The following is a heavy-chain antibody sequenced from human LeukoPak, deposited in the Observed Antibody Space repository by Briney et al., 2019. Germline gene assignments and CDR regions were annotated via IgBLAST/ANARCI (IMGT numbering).Heavy chain of an antibody. CDR2: IIPIFDTA. CDR3: AREGTTDNWFDP. Sequence: SVKVSCKASGYTFTSYGISWVRQAPRQGLEWVGGIIPIFDTAKYAQKLQGRVTITADESTSTAYMELSSLRSEDTAVYYCAREGTTDNWFDPWGQGTLVTVSS. V-gene: IGHV1-69*13. CDR1: GYTFTSYG. D-gene: IGHD1-1*01. J-gene: IGHJ5*02.